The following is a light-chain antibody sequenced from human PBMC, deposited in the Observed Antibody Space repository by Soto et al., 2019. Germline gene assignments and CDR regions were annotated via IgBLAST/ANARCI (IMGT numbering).Light chain of an antibody. J-gene: IGLJ1*01. Sequence: QSALTQPASVSGSPGQSITISCTGTSSDVGGYNYVSWYQQHPGKAPKFMIYDVSNRPSGVSNRFSGSKSGNTASLTISGLQAEDEADYYCSSYTSSSTPYVFGTGTKVTV. CDR2: DVS. CDR1: SSDVGGYNY. CDR3: SSYTSSSTPYV. V-gene: IGLV2-14*01.